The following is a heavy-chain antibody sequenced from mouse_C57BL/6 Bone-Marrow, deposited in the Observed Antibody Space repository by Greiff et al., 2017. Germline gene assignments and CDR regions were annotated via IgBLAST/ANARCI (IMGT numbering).Heavy chain of an antibody. CDR1: GYSFTDYN. CDR3: AVITTVVATRVYYFDY. Sequence: VQLQQSGPELVKPGASVKISCKASGYSFTDYNMNWVKQSNGKSLEWIGVINPNYGTTSYNQKFKGKATLTVDQSSSTAYMQLNSLTSEDAAVYYCAVITTVVATRVYYFDYWGQGTTLTVSS. J-gene: IGHJ2*01. CDR2: INPNYGTT. D-gene: IGHD1-1*01. V-gene: IGHV1-39*01.